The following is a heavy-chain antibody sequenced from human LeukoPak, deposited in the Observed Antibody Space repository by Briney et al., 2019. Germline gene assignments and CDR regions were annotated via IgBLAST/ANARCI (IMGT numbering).Heavy chain of an antibody. CDR3: ARARPGTAAARRYYYYYYYMDV. V-gene: IGHV4-59*01. D-gene: IGHD6-6*01. CDR2: IYYSGST. J-gene: IGHJ6*03. CDR1: GGSISSYY. Sequence: PSETLSLTCTVSGGSISSYYWSWIRQPPGKGLEWIGYIYYSGSTNYNPSLKSRVTISVDTSKNQFSLKLTSVTAADTAAYYCARARPGTAAARRYYYYYYYMDVWGKGTTVTVSS.